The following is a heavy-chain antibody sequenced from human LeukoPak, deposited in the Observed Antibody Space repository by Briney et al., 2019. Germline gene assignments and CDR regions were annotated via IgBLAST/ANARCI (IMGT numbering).Heavy chain of an antibody. Sequence: ASVKVSCKASGYTFTSYYMHWVRQAPGQGLEWMGIINPSGGSTSYALKFQGRVTMTRDTSTSTVYMELSSLRSEDTAVYYCAHWGRWSVLHYWGQGTLVTVSS. CDR3: AHWGRWSVLHY. J-gene: IGHJ4*02. CDR1: GYTFTSYY. D-gene: IGHD3-16*01. V-gene: IGHV1-46*01. CDR2: INPSGGST.